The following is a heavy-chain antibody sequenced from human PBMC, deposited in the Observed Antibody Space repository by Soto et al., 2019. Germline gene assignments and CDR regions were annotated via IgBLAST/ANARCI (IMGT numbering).Heavy chain of an antibody. Sequence: GGSLRLSCAASGFTFSNAWMNWVRQAPGKGLEWVGRIKSKTDGGTTDYAAPVKGRFTISRDDSKNTLYLQMNSRKTEDTAVYYCTTNLDYYDSSGDDAFDIWGQGTMVTVSS. J-gene: IGHJ3*02. CDR1: GFTFSNAW. D-gene: IGHD3-22*01. CDR2: IKSKTDGGTT. V-gene: IGHV3-15*07. CDR3: TTNLDYYDSSGDDAFDI.